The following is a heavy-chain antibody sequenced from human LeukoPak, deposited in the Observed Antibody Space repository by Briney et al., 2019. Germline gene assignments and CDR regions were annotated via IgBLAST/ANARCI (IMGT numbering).Heavy chain of an antibody. CDR3: VKCFPPLRSFDY. CDR2: ITGSGGRT. V-gene: IGHV3-23*01. Sequence: GGSLRLSCAASGFTFSSYGMSWVRQAPGKGLEWVSSITGSGGRTYYADSVEGRFTISRDNSKNTLYLQMSSLRGDDTAVYYCVKCFPPLRSFDYWGQGTLVTVSS. CDR1: GFTFSSYG. J-gene: IGHJ4*02.